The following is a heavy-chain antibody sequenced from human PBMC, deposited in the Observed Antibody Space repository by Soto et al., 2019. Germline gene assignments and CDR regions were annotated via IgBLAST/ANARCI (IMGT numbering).Heavy chain of an antibody. CDR2: IDWDDDK. V-gene: IGHV2-70*01. CDR1: GFSLSTSGMC. J-gene: IGHJ6*02. CDR3: ARSFRSRWSLYSSGWSVGMDV. Sequence: SVPTLVNPTQTLTLTCAFSGFSLSTSGMCVSWIRQPPGKALEWLALIDWDDDKYYSTSLKTRLTISKDTSKNQVVLTMTNMEPVDTATYYRARSFRSRWSLYSSGWSVGMDVWGQGTTVTVSS. D-gene: IGHD6-19*01.